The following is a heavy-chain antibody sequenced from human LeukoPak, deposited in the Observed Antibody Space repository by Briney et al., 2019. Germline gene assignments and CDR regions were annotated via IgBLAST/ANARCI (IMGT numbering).Heavy chain of an antibody. CDR1: GGTFSSYA. CDR2: IIPIFGTA. Sequence: ASVNVSCKASGGTFSSYAISWVRQAPGQGLEWMGGIIPIFGTANYAQKFQGRVTITADESTSTAYMELSSLRSEDTAVYYCARGGDQLERDYYYYYGMDVWGQGTTVTVSS. V-gene: IGHV1-69*13. D-gene: IGHD2-21*02. J-gene: IGHJ6*02. CDR3: ARGGDQLERDYYYYYGMDV.